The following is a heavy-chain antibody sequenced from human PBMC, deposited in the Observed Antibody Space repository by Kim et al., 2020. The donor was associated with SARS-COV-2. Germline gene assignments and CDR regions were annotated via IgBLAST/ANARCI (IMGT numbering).Heavy chain of an antibody. D-gene: IGHD6-6*01. Sequence: GGSLRLSCAASGFTFSSYAMHWVRQAPGKGLEWVAVISYDGSNKYYADSVKGRFTISRDNSKNTLYLQMNSLRAEDTAVYYCVRAPIAARGVGFDYWGQG. J-gene: IGHJ4*02. V-gene: IGHV3-30-3*01. CDR3: VRAPIAARGVGFDY. CDR2: ISYDGSNK. CDR1: GFTFSSYA.